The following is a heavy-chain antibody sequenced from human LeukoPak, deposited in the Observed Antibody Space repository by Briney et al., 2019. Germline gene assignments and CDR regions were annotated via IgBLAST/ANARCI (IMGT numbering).Heavy chain of an antibody. D-gene: IGHD3-16*02. CDR1: GFSVSSNY. J-gene: IGHJ4*02. CDR2: FYSGGRT. V-gene: IGHV3-66*01. CDR3: ARVKAVFVGDVRRSLPRELDY. Sequence: GESLRLSCAAAGFSVSSNYMSWVRQAPGKGLEWVSVFYSGGRTYYADSVKGRFTISRDSSKNTVDLQMDSLRADDTATYYCARVKAVFVGDVRRSLPRELDYWGQGVLVILSS.